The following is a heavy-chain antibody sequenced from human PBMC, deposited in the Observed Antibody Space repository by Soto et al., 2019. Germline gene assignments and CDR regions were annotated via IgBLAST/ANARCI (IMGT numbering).Heavy chain of an antibody. D-gene: IGHD1-26*01. Sequence: QVQLVQSGSELKKPGASVKVSCKASGYTFTSYAMNWVRQAPGQGLEWMGWINTNTGNPTYAQGFTVRFVFSLDTSVSTAYLQICSLKAEDTAVYYCASIVGATPYYYYGMDVWGQGTTVTVSS. CDR2: INTNTGNP. J-gene: IGHJ6*02. CDR3: ASIVGATPYYYYGMDV. CDR1: GYTFTSYA. V-gene: IGHV7-4-1*01.